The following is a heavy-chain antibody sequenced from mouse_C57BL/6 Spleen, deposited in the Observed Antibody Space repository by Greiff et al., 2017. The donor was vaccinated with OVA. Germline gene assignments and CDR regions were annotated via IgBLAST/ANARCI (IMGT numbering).Heavy chain of an antibody. J-gene: IGHJ2*01. Sequence: QVQLQQPGAELVMPGASVKLSCKASGYTFTSYWMHWVKQRPGQGLEWIGEIDPSDSYTNYNQKFKGKSTLTVDKSSSTAYMQLSSLTSEDSAVYYCARRAGTGLYFDYWGQGTTLTVSS. CDR1: GYTFTSYW. V-gene: IGHV1-69*01. CDR3: ARRAGTGLYFDY. CDR2: IDPSDSYT. D-gene: IGHD3-3*01.